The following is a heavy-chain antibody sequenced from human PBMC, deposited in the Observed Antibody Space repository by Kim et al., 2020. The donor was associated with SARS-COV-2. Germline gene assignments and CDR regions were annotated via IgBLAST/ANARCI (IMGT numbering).Heavy chain of an antibody. CDR1: GYTLTELS. CDR3: ATEIGGDIVVVPAARDYYYYYGMDV. V-gene: IGHV1-24*01. Sequence: ASVKVSCKVSGYTLTELSMHWVRQAPGKGLEWMGGFDPEDGETIYAQKFQGRVTMTEDTSTDTAYMELSSLRSEDTAVYYCATEIGGDIVVVPAARDYYYYYGMDVWGQGTTVTVSS. J-gene: IGHJ6*02. CDR2: FDPEDGET. D-gene: IGHD2-2*01.